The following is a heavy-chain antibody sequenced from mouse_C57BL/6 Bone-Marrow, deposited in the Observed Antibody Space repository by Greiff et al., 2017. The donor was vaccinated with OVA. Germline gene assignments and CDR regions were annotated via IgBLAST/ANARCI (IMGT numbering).Heavy chain of an antibody. J-gene: IGHJ2*01. D-gene: IGHD2-2*01. V-gene: IGHV14-4*01. CDR1: GFNIKDDY. CDR2: IDPENGDT. CDR3: TTGGGYGAYFDY. Sequence: EVKLVESGAELVRPGASVKLSCTASGFNIKDDYMHWVKQRPEQGLEWIGWIDPENGDTEYASKFQGKATITADTSSNTAYLQLSSLTSEDTAVYYCTTGGGYGAYFDYWGQGTTLTVSS.